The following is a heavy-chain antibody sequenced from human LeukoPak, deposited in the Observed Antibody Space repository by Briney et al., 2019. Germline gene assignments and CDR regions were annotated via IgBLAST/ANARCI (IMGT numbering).Heavy chain of an antibody. CDR1: AFTFSSYG. CDR2: IRYDGSNK. CDR3: AKDHNLGYCSGGSCCYFDY. Sequence: GGSLRLSCAASAFTFSSYGMHWVRQAPGKGLEWVAFIRYDGSNKYYADSVKGRFTISRDNSKNTLYLQMNSLRAEDTAVYYCAKDHNLGYCSGGSCCYFDYWGQGTLVTVSS. V-gene: IGHV3-30*02. J-gene: IGHJ4*02. D-gene: IGHD2-15*01.